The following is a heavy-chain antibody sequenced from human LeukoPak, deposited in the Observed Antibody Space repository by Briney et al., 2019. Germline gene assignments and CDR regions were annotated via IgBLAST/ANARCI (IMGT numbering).Heavy chain of an antibody. CDR3: AKDPNGDYIGAFDI. J-gene: IGHJ3*02. D-gene: IGHD4-17*01. V-gene: IGHV3-23*01. Sequence: PGGSLRLSCAASGLTFSKYAMMWLRQAPGKGLEWVSAITGSGDWALYADSVKGRFTISRDNSKNTLYLQMSSLRAEDTAVYYCAKDPNGDYIGAFDIWGRGTMVTVSS. CDR1: GLTFSKYA. CDR2: ITGSGDWA.